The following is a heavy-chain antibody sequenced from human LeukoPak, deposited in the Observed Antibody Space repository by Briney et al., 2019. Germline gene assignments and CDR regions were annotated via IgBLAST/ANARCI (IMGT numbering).Heavy chain of an antibody. Sequence: ASVKVSCKASGGTFSSYAISWVRQASGQGLEWMGGIIPIFGTANYAQKFQGRVTITADESTSTAYMELSSLRSEDTAVYYCARPPIYGDYYYFDYWGQGTLVTVSS. CDR2: IIPIFGTA. D-gene: IGHD4-17*01. CDR3: ARPPIYGDYYYFDY. CDR1: GGTFSSYA. J-gene: IGHJ4*02. V-gene: IGHV1-69*13.